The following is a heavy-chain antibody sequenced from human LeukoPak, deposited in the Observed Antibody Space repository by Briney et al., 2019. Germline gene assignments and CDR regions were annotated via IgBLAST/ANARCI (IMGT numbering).Heavy chain of an antibody. J-gene: IGHJ4*02. CDR1: GFTFSSYS. V-gene: IGHV3-21*01. Sequence: GGSLRLSCAASGFTFSSYSMNWVRQAPGKGLEWVSSISSSSSYIYYAASVKGRFTISGDNDKNSLYLQMNSLRAEDTAVYYCASRVVGGRYFDWSPFDYWVQGALVSVSS. CDR3: ASRVVGGRYFDWSPFDY. CDR2: ISSSSSYI. D-gene: IGHD3-9*01.